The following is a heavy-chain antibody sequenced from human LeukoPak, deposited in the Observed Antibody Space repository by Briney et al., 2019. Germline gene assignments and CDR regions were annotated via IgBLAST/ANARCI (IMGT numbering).Heavy chain of an antibody. D-gene: IGHD3-22*01. CDR1: GYTFTGYY. Sequence: ASVKVSCKASGYTFTGYYMHWVRQAPGQGLEWMGWINPNSGGTNYAQKFQGRVTMTRDTSISTAYMELGRLRSDDTAVYYCARELIVVVSDSFDYWGQGTLVTVSS. J-gene: IGHJ4*02. CDR2: INPNSGGT. V-gene: IGHV1-2*02. CDR3: ARELIVVVSDSFDY.